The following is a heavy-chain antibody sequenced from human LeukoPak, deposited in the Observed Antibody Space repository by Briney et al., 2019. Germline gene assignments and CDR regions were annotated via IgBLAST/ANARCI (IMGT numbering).Heavy chain of an antibody. V-gene: IGHV1-69*01. CDR2: IIPIFGTP. D-gene: IGHD5-24*01. Sequence: SVTVSCKPSGGTFRKFAISWVRQPLGQGVEWMGGIIPIFGTPNYPQKFQGRVTITADESPSSAYMELMSLRSEDTAVYYCASPPLRDGYDYGTYYFYHWGQGTLVTVSS. J-gene: IGHJ4*02. CDR3: ASPPLRDGYDYGTYYFYH. CDR1: GGTFRKFA.